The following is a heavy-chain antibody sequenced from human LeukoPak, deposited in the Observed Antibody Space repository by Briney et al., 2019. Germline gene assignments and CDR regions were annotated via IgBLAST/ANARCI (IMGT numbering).Heavy chain of an antibody. Sequence: GGSLRLSCAASGFTFSSYHFHWVRQAPGKGLEWVSSISSDSSSFKYYAHSVRGRFTISRDNARNSMYLQMNSLRAEDTAVYYCARGTNWSPLDFDYWGQGSLVTVSS. D-gene: IGHD1-20*01. CDR1: GFTFSSYH. CDR3: ARGTNWSPLDFDY. J-gene: IGHJ4*02. V-gene: IGHV3-21*04. CDR2: ISSDSSSFK.